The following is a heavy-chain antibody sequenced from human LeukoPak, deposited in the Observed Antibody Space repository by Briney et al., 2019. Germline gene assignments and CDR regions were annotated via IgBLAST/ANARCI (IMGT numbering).Heavy chain of an antibody. V-gene: IGHV4-4*07. J-gene: IGHJ4*02. Sequence: SETLSLTCTVSGGSITSYYWSWIRQSAGKGLEWIGRIYTSGSTNYNPSLKSRVTMSVDTSKNQFSLKLSSVTAADTAVYYCARHGGWSLYFDYWGQGTLVTVSS. CDR1: GGSITSYY. CDR3: ARHGGWSLYFDY. D-gene: IGHD2-15*01. CDR2: IYTSGST.